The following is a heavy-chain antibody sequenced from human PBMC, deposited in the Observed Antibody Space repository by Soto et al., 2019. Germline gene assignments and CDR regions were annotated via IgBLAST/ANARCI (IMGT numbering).Heavy chain of an antibody. Sequence: GASVKVSCKASGYTFTSYAMHWVRQAPGQRLEWMGWINAGNGHTKYSQKLQGRVTMTTDTSTSTAYMELRSLRSDDTAVYYCARDAAVGLFDYWGQGTLVTVSS. CDR2: INAGNGHT. J-gene: IGHJ4*02. CDR1: GYTFTSYA. CDR3: ARDAAVGLFDY. D-gene: IGHD1-26*01. V-gene: IGHV1-3*01.